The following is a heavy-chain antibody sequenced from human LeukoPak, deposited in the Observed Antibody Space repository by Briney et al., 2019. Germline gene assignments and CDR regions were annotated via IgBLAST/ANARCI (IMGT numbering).Heavy chain of an antibody. CDR2: IKQDGSEE. D-gene: IGHD3-3*01. CDR1: GFTFSSYS. V-gene: IGHV3-7*01. Sequence: PGGSLRLSCAASGFTFSSYSMNWVRQAPGKGLEWVANIKQDGSEEYYVDSVKGRFIISRDNAKNSLYLQMNSLRAEDTAMYYCARSARDYDFWQHLYYYYMDVWGKGTTVTVSS. CDR3: ARSARDYDFWQHLYYYYMDV. J-gene: IGHJ6*03.